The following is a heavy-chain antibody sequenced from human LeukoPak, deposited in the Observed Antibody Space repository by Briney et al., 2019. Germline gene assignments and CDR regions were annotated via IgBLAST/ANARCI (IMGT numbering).Heavy chain of an antibody. D-gene: IGHD3-22*01. J-gene: IGHJ4*02. CDR3: ARDPYDSSSYYYSYFDY. CDR1: GFTFSSYG. V-gene: IGHV3-30*03. CDR2: ISYDGSNK. Sequence: GGSLRLSCAASGFTFSSYGMHWVRQAPGKGLEWVAVISYDGSNKYYADSVKGRFTISRDNSKNTLYLQMNSLRAEDTAVYYCARDPYDSSSYYYSYFDYWGQGTLVTVSS.